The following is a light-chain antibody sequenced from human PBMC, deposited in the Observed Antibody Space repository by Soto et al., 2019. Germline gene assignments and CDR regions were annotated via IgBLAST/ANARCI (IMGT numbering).Light chain of an antibody. CDR2: AAS. CDR3: QQANSFPLT. CDR1: QDIGND. Sequence: IQMTQSPSSLSASVRDRVTITCRASQDIGNDLGWYQQKPGKAPKLLIYAASSLQSGVPSRFSGSGSGTDFTLTISSLQPEDFATYYCQQANSFPLTFGGGTKVDI. V-gene: IGKV1-6*02. J-gene: IGKJ4*01.